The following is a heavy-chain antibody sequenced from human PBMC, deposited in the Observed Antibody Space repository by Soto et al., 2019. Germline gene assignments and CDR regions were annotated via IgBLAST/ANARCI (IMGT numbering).Heavy chain of an antibody. CDR1: ASSISGSSFY. V-gene: IGHV4-39*01. CDR2: IHHSGST. J-gene: IGHJ4*03. CDR3: GSRSTGYSVEVDC. Sequence: SETMSLTCAVSASSISGSSFYWGWIRQPPEQGLESIGSIHHSGSTYYHPSLKSRVTMSVDTSKHQFSLKLTSVTAADTAVYYGGSRSTGYSVEVDCWGQGTRVT. D-gene: IGHD6-13*01.